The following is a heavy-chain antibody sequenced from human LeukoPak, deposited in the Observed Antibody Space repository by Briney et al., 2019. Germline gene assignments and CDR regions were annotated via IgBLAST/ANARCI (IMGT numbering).Heavy chain of an antibody. CDR1: GFTFSSYA. D-gene: IGHD5-18*01. CDR3: ARPMAYVDTAMADFDY. J-gene: IGHJ4*02. CDR2: ISYDGSNK. Sequence: GGSLRLSCAASGFTFSSYAMHWVRQAPGKGLEWVAVISYDGSNKYYADSVKGRFTISRDNSKNTLYLQMNSLRAEDTAVYYCARPMAYVDTAMADFDYWGQGTLVTVSS. V-gene: IGHV3-30-3*01.